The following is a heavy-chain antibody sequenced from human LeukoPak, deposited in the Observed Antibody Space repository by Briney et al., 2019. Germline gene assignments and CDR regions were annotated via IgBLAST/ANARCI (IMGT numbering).Heavy chain of an antibody. CDR3: ARDSGYSYGSADFDY. Sequence: GGSLRLSCAASGFTFSSYSMNWVRQAPGKGLEWVSSISSSSSYIYYADSVKGRFTISRDNAKNSLYLQMTGLRAEDTAVYYCARDSGYSYGSADFDYWGQGTLVTVSS. CDR2: ISSSSSYI. CDR1: GFTFSSYS. J-gene: IGHJ4*02. V-gene: IGHV3-21*01. D-gene: IGHD5-18*01.